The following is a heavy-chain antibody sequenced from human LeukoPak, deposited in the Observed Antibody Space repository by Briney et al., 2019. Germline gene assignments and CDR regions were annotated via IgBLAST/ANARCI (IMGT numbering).Heavy chain of an antibody. J-gene: IGHJ5*02. D-gene: IGHD3-10*01. V-gene: IGHV4-39*02. Sequence: SETLSLTCSVSGGCITSNIFYWGWIRQPPGKGLEWIATIYYRGSTYYNPSLESRVTVSADRSKNQVSLKLSSVTATDTAVYYCARETVGYYGSGIDLWGQGTLVTVSS. CDR2: IYYRGST. CDR1: GGCITSNIFY. CDR3: ARETVGYYGSGIDL.